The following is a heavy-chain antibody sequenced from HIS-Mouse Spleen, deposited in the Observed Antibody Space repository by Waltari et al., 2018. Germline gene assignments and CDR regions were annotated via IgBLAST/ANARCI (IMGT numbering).Heavy chain of an antibody. D-gene: IGHD1-26*01. CDR3: ARDWDSVGAFDI. CDR2: IYHSGST. V-gene: IGHV4-38-2*02. J-gene: IGHJ3*02. Sequence: QVQLQESGPGLVKPSETLSLTCTVSGYSISSGYYCGWIRQPPGKGLEWIGSIYHSGSTYYNPSLKSRVTISVDTSKNQFSLKLSSVTAADTAVYYCARDWDSVGAFDIWGQGTMVTVSS. CDR1: GYSISSGYY.